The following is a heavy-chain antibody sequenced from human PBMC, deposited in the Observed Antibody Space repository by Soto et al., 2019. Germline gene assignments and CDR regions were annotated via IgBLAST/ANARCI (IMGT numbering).Heavy chain of an antibody. Sequence: SVKVSCKASGFTFTSSALQWVRQARGQRLEWIGWIVVGSGNTNYAQKFQERVTITRDMSTSTAYMELSSLRSEDTAVYYCAATTGYSSGWASYYYYYGMDVWGQGTTVTVSS. D-gene: IGHD6-19*01. CDR3: AATTGYSSGWASYYYYYGMDV. J-gene: IGHJ6*02. CDR1: GFTFTSSA. CDR2: IVVGSGNT. V-gene: IGHV1-58*01.